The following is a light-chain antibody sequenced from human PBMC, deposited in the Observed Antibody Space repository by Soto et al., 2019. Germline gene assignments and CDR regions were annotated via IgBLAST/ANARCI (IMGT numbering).Light chain of an antibody. CDR3: QQYNNWPPIT. CDR1: QSVSSN. Sequence: EVLMTQSPATLSVSSGETATLSCRASQSVSSNLAWYQQKPGQAPRLLIYGASTRATGLPARFSGSGSGTEFTLTISSLQSEDFAVYYCQQYNNWPPITFGQGTRLEIK. V-gene: IGKV3-15*01. CDR2: GAS. J-gene: IGKJ5*01.